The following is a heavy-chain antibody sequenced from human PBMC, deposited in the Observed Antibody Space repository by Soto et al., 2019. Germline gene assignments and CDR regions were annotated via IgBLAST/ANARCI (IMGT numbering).Heavy chain of an antibody. D-gene: IGHD6-13*01. CDR1: GFTFSSYA. Sequence: PGGSLRLSCAASGFTFSSYAMHWVRQAPGKGLEWVALISYDGSNKYYADTVKGRFTISRDNSKNTLYLQMNSLRAEDTVVYFCARPAGTLYYYYGMDVWGQGTTVT. J-gene: IGHJ6*02. V-gene: IGHV3-30-3*01. CDR3: ARPAGTLYYYYGMDV. CDR2: ISYDGSNK.